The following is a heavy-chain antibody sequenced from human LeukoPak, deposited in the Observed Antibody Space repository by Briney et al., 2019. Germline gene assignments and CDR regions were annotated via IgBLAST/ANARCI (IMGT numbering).Heavy chain of an antibody. V-gene: IGHV3-9*01. Sequence: GGSLRLSCAASGFTFDDYAMHWVRQAPGKGLEWVSGISWNSGSIGYADSVKGRFTISRDNAKNSLYLQMNSLRAEDTALYYCAKDIGYSSSAYYYYYGMDVWGQGTTATVSS. CDR1: GFTFDDYA. CDR3: AKDIGYSSSAYYYYYGMDV. D-gene: IGHD6-6*01. J-gene: IGHJ6*02. CDR2: ISWNSGSI.